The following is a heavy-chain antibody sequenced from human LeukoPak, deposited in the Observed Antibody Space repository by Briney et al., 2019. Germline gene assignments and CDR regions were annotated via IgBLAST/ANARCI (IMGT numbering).Heavy chain of an antibody. CDR3: AKAFYNWNFVHYFDY. Sequence: GGSLRLSCAASGFTFSDYYMSWIRQAPGKGLEWVSYISSSDSTIYYADSVKGRFTISRDNAKNSLYLQMNSLRAEDTAVYYCAKAFYNWNFVHYFDYWGQGTLVTVSS. V-gene: IGHV3-11*04. CDR2: ISSSDSTI. J-gene: IGHJ4*02. D-gene: IGHD1-7*01. CDR1: GFTFSDYY.